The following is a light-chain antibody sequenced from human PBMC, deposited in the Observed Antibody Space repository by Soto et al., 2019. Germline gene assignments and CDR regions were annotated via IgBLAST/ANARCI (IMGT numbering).Light chain of an antibody. CDR1: QSVSSSY. Sequence: EIVLTQSPGTLSLSPGERVILSCRASQSVSSSYLAWYQQKPGQAPRLLMYGASSRATGIPDRFSGSGSGTDFTLTISRLEPEDSAVYYCQQYGISPITFGQGTRLEIK. CDR2: GAS. CDR3: QQYGISPIT. J-gene: IGKJ5*01. V-gene: IGKV3-20*01.